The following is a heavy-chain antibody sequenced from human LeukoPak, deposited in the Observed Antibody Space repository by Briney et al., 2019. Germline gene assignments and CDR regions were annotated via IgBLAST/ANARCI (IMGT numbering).Heavy chain of an antibody. CDR1: GFTFSSYG. J-gene: IGHJ4*02. CDR2: ISGSGGST. Sequence: PGGSLRLSCAASGFTFSSYGMSWVRQAPGKGLEWVSAISGSGGSTYYADSVKGRFTISRDNAKNSLYLQMNSLRAEDTAVYYCARDRGVGYGVDYWGQGTLVTVSS. V-gene: IGHV3-23*01. D-gene: IGHD5-18*01. CDR3: ARDRGVGYGVDY.